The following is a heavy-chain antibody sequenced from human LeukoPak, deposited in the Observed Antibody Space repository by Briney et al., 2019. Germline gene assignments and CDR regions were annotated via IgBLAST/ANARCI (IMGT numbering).Heavy chain of an antibody. CDR2: IRYDGSNK. Sequence: GGSLRLSCAASGFTFSSYGMHWVRQAPGKGLEWVAFIRYDGSNKYYADSVKGRFTISRDNAKNSLYLQLNSLRAEDTAVYYCARDPYSGTYSDYYYYYMDVWGKGTTVTVSS. CDR3: ARDPYSGTYSDYYYYYMDV. CDR1: GFTFSSYG. J-gene: IGHJ6*03. D-gene: IGHD1-26*01. V-gene: IGHV3-30*02.